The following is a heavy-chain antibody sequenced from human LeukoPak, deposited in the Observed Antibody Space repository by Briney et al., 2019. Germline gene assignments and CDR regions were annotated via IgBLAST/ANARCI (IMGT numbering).Heavy chain of an antibody. D-gene: IGHD5-12*01. V-gene: IGHV4-39*01. J-gene: IGHJ4*02. CDR1: GGSISSSSYY. CDR2: IYYSGST. CDR3: ARYMRGYSGYQFDY. Sequence: SETLSLTCTVSGGSISSSSYYWGWIRPPPGKGLEWIGSIYYSGSTYYNPSLKSRVTISVDTSKNQFSLKLSSVTAADTAVYYCARYMRGYSGYQFDYWGQGTLVTVSS.